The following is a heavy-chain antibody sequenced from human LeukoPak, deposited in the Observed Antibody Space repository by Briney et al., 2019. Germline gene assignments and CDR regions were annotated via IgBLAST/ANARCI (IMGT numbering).Heavy chain of an antibody. CDR2: IYHSGST. J-gene: IGHJ3*02. V-gene: IGHV4-30-2*01. D-gene: IGHD2-8*02. CDR1: GGSISSGGYS. Sequence: PSQTLSLTCAVSGGSISSGGYSWSWIRQPPGKGLEWIGYIYHSGSTYYNPSLKSRVTISVDRSKNQFSLKLSSVTAADTAVYYCARAPSGAQPHTGTFDIWGQGTMVTVSS. CDR3: ARAPSGAQPHTGTFDI.